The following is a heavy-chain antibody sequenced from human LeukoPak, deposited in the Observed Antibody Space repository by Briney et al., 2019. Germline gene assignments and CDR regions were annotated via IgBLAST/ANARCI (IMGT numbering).Heavy chain of an antibody. Sequence: PGRSLRLSCAASGFTFSSYAITWVRQAPGKGLEWVAVISYDGSNKYYADSVKGRFTISRDNSKNTLYLQMNSLRAEDTAVYYWARGLGQWLVRRACDYWGQGTLVTVSS. CDR1: GFTFSSYA. CDR2: ISYDGSNK. CDR3: ARGLGQWLVRRACDY. J-gene: IGHJ4*02. D-gene: IGHD6-19*01. V-gene: IGHV3-30*04.